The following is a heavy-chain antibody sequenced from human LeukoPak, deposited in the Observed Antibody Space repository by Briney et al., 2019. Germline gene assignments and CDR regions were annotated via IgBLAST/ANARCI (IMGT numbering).Heavy chain of an antibody. CDR2: FDPEDGET. CDR1: GCTLTELS. D-gene: IGHD2-2*02. Sequence: ASVKVSCKVSGCTLTELSMHWVRQAPGKGLEWMGGFDPEDGETIYAQKFQGRVTMTEDTSTGTAYMELSSLRSEDTAVYYCAAGRGIVVVPAAIIFDYWGQGTLVTVSS. CDR3: AAGRGIVVVPAAIIFDY. V-gene: IGHV1-24*01. J-gene: IGHJ4*02.